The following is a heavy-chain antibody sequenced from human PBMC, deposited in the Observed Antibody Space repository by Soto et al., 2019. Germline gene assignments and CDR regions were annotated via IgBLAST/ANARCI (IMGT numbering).Heavy chain of an antibody. CDR3: ARGRGEFDA. CDR1: GFTFSSYA. Sequence: GGSLRLSCAASGFTFSSYAMSWVRQAPGKGLEWVSGINGGGDSTYFADSVRGRVTISIDTSKNQLSLNLRSVSAADTAVYYCARGRGEFDAWGQGTPVTVSS. V-gene: IGHV3-23*01. J-gene: IGHJ5*02. CDR2: INGGGDST. D-gene: IGHD2-21*01.